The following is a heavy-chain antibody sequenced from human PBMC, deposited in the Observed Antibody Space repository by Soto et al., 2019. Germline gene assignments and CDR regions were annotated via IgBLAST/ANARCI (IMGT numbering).Heavy chain of an antibody. D-gene: IGHD6-13*01. V-gene: IGHV4-34*01. J-gene: IGHJ4*02. CDR2: INHSGST. CDR3: ARDFSAAGTDY. Sequence: SETLSLTCAVYGGSFSGYYWSWIRQPPGKGLEWIGEINHSGSTNYNPSLKSRVTISVDTSKNQFSLKLSSVTAADTAVYYCARDFSAAGTDYWGQGTLVTVSS. CDR1: GGSFSGYY.